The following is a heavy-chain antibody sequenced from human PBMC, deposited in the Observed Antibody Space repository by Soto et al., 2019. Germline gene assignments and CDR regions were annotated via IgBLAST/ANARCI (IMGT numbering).Heavy chain of an antibody. CDR3: ATTRGIAVGGSFDN. J-gene: IGHJ5*02. V-gene: IGHV4-39*01. CDR2: LFGGST. D-gene: IGHD6-19*01. CDR1: GGSVGRRSAY. Sequence: QLQLQESGPGLVKPSETLSLTCTVSGGSVGRRSAYLGWVRQPPGKGLEWIGTLFGGSTYSNPSLKSRVTISVDTSKNQFSLKLTSVAATDTAIYYCATTRGIAVGGSFDNWGQGILVTVSS.